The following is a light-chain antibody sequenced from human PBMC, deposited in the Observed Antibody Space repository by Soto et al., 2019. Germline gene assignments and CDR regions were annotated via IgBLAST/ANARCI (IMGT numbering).Light chain of an antibody. V-gene: IGLV1-51*01. Sequence: QSVLTPPPSVSAATGQKVTISSSGSSSNIGKNYVSWYQQLPGTAPKLLIYDNNKRPSGIPDRFSGSKSGTSATLGIAGLQTGDEADYYCGAWDRPLSAVVFGGGTKLTVL. CDR1: SSNIGKNY. J-gene: IGLJ2*01. CDR2: DNN. CDR3: GAWDRPLSAVV.